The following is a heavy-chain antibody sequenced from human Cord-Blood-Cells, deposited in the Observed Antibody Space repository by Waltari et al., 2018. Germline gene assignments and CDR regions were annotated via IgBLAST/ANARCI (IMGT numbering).Heavy chain of an antibody. CDR1: GGSFSGYY. J-gene: IGHJ4*02. CDR2: INHSGST. V-gene: IGHV4-34*01. D-gene: IGHD6-19*01. CDR3: AYSSGWYYFDY. Sequence: QVQLQQWGAGLLKPSETLSLTCALYGGSFSGYYWIWIRQPPGKGLEWIGEINHSGSTNYNPSLKSRVTISVDTSKNQFSLKLSSVTAADTAVYYCAYSSGWYYFDYWGQGTLVTVSS.